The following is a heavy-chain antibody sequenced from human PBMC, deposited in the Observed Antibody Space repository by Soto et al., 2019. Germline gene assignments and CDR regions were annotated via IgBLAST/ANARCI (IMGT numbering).Heavy chain of an antibody. CDR3: AKLPRSSTFLLFLEYFQH. J-gene: IGHJ1*01. CDR2: ISSNGGST. CDR1: GFTFSSYA. D-gene: IGHD2-2*01. Sequence: PGGSLRLSCSASGFTFSSYAMHWVRQAPGKGLEYVSAISSNGGSTYYADSVKGRFTISRDNSKNTLYLQMNSLRAEDTAVYYCAKLPRSSTFLLFLEYFQHWGQGTLVTVSS. V-gene: IGHV3-64*04.